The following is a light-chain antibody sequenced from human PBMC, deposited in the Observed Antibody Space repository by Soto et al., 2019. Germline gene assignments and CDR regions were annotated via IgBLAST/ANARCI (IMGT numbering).Light chain of an antibody. CDR2: GAS. Sequence: EIVLTQSPGALSLSPGERAPLSCRASQSVSSSYLAWYQQKPGQAPRLLIYGASSRATGIPDRFSGSGSGTDFTLTISRPEPEDFAVYYCQQYGSSPLTFGGGTKVDIK. CDR3: QQYGSSPLT. J-gene: IGKJ4*01. V-gene: IGKV3-20*01. CDR1: QSVSSSY.